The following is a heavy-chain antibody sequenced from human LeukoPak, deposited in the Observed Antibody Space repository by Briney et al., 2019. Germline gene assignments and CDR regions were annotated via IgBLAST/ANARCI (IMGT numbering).Heavy chain of an antibody. D-gene: IGHD6-25*01. CDR3: ARAGGRGSGWGY. CDR2: IKQDGSET. Sequence: GGSLRLSCAASGFTFSSYWMSWVRQAPGKGLEWVANIKQDGSETYYVDSVKGRFNISRDNAKNSLFLQMNSLRGEDTAVYYCARAGGRGSGWGYWGQGILVTVSS. J-gene: IGHJ4*02. V-gene: IGHV3-7*01. CDR1: GFTFSSYW.